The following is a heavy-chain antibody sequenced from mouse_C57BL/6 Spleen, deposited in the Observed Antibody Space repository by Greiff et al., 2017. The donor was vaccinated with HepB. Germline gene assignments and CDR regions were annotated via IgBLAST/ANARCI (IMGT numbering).Heavy chain of an antibody. D-gene: IGHD2-14*01. V-gene: IGHV5-16*01. CDR2: INYDGSST. CDR3: ARGYESFDY. J-gene: IGHJ2*01. Sequence: EVQVVESEGGLVQPGSSMKLSCTASGFTFSDYYMAWVRQVPEKGLEWVANINYDGSSTYYLDSLKSRFIISRDNAKNILYLQMSSLKSEDTATYYCARGYESFDYWGQGTTLTVSS. CDR1: GFTFSDYY.